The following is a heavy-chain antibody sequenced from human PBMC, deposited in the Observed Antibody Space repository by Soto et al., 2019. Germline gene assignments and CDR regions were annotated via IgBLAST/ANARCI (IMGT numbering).Heavy chain of an antibody. J-gene: IGHJ5*02. V-gene: IGHV4-39*01. CDR2: IKYSGTT. CDR1: GGSISSSRCH. Sequence: SETLSLTCTVSGGSISSSRCHWGWIRQPPGKGLEWIASIKYSGTTFYNPSLKSRVTLSVDTSKNQFSLKLTSVTAADTAVYYCARHAVPVARRFDPWGRGVRVTVAS. D-gene: IGHD5-12*01. CDR3: ARHAVPVARRFDP.